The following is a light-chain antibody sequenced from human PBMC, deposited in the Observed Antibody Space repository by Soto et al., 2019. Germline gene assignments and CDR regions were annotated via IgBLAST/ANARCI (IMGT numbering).Light chain of an antibody. Sequence: DIPMTQSPSSLSASAGDRVTITCRASQSISSYLNWYQLKPGKAPKLLIYATSSLQGGVPSRFSGSGSGTDFTLTISSLQPEDFATYYCQQSYSTPITFGQGTRLEIK. CDR2: ATS. J-gene: IGKJ5*01. V-gene: IGKV1-39*01. CDR1: QSISSY. CDR3: QQSYSTPIT.